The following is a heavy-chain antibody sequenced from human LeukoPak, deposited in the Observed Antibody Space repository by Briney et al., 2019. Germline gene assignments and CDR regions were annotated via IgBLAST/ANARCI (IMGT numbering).Heavy chain of an antibody. D-gene: IGHD2-15*01. CDR1: GGSISSGDHF. CDR2: SYHSGST. V-gene: IGHV4-30-4*01. CDR3: ARAYAVVVAARYFDI. Sequence: SQTLSLTCTVSGGSISSGDHFWSWIRQPPGKGLEWIGYSYHSGSTYYNPSLKSRVIISVDTSKNQFSLRLSSVTAADTAVYYCARAYAVVVAARYFDIWGQGTMVTVSS. J-gene: IGHJ3*02.